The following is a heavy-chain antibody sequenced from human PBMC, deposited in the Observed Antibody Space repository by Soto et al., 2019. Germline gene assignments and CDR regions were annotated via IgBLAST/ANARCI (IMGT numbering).Heavy chain of an antibody. J-gene: IGHJ6*02. Sequence: SVPTLVNPTQPRRLTCTFSAFSLSTGGVGVGWIRQPPGKALEWLALIYWDDDKRYSPSLRSRLTITKDTSKNQVVLTMTNMDTVDTATYYCIHSRCGGDCLQSYASYYYYGMYFCGQGTTVTVSS. CDR3: IHSRCGGDCLQSYASYYYYGMYF. CDR2: IYWDDDK. V-gene: IGHV2-5*02. D-gene: IGHD2-21*02. CDR1: AFSLSTGGVG.